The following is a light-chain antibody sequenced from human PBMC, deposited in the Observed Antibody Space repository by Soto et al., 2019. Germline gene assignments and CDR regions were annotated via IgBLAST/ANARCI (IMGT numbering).Light chain of an antibody. CDR1: QSVTSSY. V-gene: IGKV3-11*01. CDR3: QQRNVWPPIT. CDR2: DAS. Sequence: EIALTQSPGTLSLSPGERATLSCRAIQSVTSSYLTWYHQKPGQAPRLVIFDASNRANGVPARFGGSGSGTDFTLTINSLEPEDFAVYYCQQRNVWPPITFGQGTRLEIK. J-gene: IGKJ5*01.